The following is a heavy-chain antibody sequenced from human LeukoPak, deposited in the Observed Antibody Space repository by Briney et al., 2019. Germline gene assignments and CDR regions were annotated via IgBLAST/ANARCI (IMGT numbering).Heavy chain of an antibody. V-gene: IGHV1-18*01. J-gene: IGHJ4*02. CDR2: ISAYNGNT. D-gene: IGHD5-12*01. CDR1: GGTFSSYA. CDR3: ARGDIVATIFLSFDY. Sequence: GASVKVSCKASGGTFSSYAISWVRQAPGQGLEWMGWISAYNGNTNYAQKLQGRVTMTTDTSTSTAYMELRSLRSDDTAVYYCARGDIVATIFLSFDYWGQGTLVTVSS.